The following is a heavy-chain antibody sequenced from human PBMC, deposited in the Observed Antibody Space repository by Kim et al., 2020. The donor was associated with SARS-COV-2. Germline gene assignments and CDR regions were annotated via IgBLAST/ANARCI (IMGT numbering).Heavy chain of an antibody. V-gene: IGHV1-69*13. J-gene: IGHJ6*02. CDR3: ARRNRYGSGSYSLSYYYYYGMDV. CDR2: IIPIFGTA. CDR1: GGTFSSYA. Sequence: SVKVSCKASGGTFSSYAISWVRQSPGQWLEWMGGIIPIFGTANYAQKFQGRVTITADESTSTAYMELSSLRSEDTAVYYCARRNRYGSGSYSLSYYYYYGMDVWGQGTTVTVSS. D-gene: IGHD3-10*01.